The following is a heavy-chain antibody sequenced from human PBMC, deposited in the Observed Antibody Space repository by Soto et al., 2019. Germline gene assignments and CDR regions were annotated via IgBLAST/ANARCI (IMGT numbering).Heavy chain of an antibody. CDR1: GYTFTSYD. J-gene: IGHJ6*02. CDR3: ARGGNNYGDYYYYYYGMDV. Sequence: ASVKVSCKASGYTFTSYDINWVRQATGQGLEWMGWINPNSGNTGYAQKFQGRVTMTRNTSISTAYMELSSLRSEDTAVYYCARGGNNYGDYYYYYYGMDVWGQGTTVTVSS. CDR2: INPNSGNT. V-gene: IGHV1-8*01. D-gene: IGHD4-17*01.